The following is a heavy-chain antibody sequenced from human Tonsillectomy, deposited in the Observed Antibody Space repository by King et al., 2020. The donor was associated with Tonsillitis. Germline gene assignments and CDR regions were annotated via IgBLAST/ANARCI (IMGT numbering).Heavy chain of an antibody. CDR1: GGSFSGYY. D-gene: IGHD3-3*02. Sequence: VQLPQWGAGLLKPSETLSLHCAVYGGSFSGYYWSWLRQPPEKGLEWIGEITHSGSTNYNPSRKSRVTISADTSKNQFSLKLSSVTAADTAVYYCARDILGAWVHLIDAFDIWGQGTRVPVSS. CDR2: ITHSGST. V-gene: IGHV4-34*01. J-gene: IGHJ3*02. CDR3: ARDILGAWVHLIDAFDI.